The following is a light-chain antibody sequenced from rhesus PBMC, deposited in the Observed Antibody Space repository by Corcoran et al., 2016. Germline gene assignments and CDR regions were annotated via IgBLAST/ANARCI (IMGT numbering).Light chain of an antibody. CDR1: SNDVGGYSD. CDR2: DVS. J-gene: IGLJ1*01. Sequence: QSALTQPRSLSKSLGQSVTVSCTGTSNDVGGYSDVSWYQQHSDTAPRLLIYDVSKRPSGVSDRFSGSKSGNTASLTISGLQAEDEADYYCCSYRNGGAYVFGAGTRLTVV. V-gene: IGLV2S9*01. CDR3: CSYRNGGAYV.